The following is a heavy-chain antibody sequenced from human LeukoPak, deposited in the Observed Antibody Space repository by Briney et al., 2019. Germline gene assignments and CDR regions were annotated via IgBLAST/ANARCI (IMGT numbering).Heavy chain of an antibody. CDR3: ARDPRYDSSGYGNHDAFDI. D-gene: IGHD3-22*01. CDR2: IYTGGST. J-gene: IGHJ3*02. Sequence: PSQTLSLTCTVSGGSISSGSYYWSWIRQPAGKGLEWIGRIYTGGSTNYNPSLKSRVTISVDTSKNQFSLKLSSVTAADTAVYYCARDPRYDSSGYGNHDAFDIWGQGTMVTVSS. CDR1: GGSISSGSYY. V-gene: IGHV4-61*02.